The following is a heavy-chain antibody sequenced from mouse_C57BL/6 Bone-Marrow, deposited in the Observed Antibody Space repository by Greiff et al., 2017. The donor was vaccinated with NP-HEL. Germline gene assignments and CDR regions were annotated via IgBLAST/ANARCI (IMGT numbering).Heavy chain of an antibody. J-gene: IGHJ3*01. CDR1: GYTFTSYW. V-gene: IGHV1-61*01. CDR2: IYPSDSET. D-gene: IGHD1-1*01. CDR3: ARGYNYYGSSPWFAY. Sequence: VQLQQPGAELVRPGSSVKLSCKASGYTFTSYWMDWVKQRPGQGLEWIGNIYPSDSETHYNQKFKDKATLTVDKSSSTAYMQLSSLTSEDSAVYYCARGYNYYGSSPWFAYWGQGTLVTVSA.